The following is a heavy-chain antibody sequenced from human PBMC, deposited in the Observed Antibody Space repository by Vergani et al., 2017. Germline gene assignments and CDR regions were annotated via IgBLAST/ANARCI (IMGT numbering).Heavy chain of an antibody. CDR2: IYTSGST. CDR1: GGSISSYY. CDR3: ARDQYCGGDCYRAYYYYYMDV. J-gene: IGHJ6*03. V-gene: IGHV4-4*07. D-gene: IGHD2-21*01. Sequence: QVQLQESGPGLVKPSETLSLTCTVSGGSISSYYWSWIRQPAGKGLEWIGRIYTSGSTNYNPSLKRRVTMSVDTSKNQFSLKLSSVTAADTAVYYCARDQYCGGDCYRAYYYYYMDVWGKGTTVTVSS.